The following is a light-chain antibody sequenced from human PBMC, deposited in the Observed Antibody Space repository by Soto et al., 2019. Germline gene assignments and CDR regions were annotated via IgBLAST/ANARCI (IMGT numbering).Light chain of an antibody. Sequence: QSVLTQPPSVSGAPGQRLTISCIGTSSDVGRYNYVSWYQHHPGKAPKLIIYEVTKRPSGVPDRFSGSKSGNTASLTVSGLQADDEADYYCNSYVGSNNYVFGTGTKVTVL. CDR2: EVT. CDR3: NSYVGSNNYV. CDR1: SSDVGRYNY. V-gene: IGLV2-8*01. J-gene: IGLJ1*01.